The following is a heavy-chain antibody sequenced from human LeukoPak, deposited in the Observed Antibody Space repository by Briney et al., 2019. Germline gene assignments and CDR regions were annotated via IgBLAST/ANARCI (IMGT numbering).Heavy chain of an antibody. J-gene: IGHJ3*02. CDR3: ASGGVGDSLYRLAFDI. Sequence: GESLKISCKGSANIFNGHWIAWVRQKPGRGLEWMGIIWPSDSDTRYRPSFEGLIATSADKSLNTAYLQWNSLKASDSAMYYCASGGVGDSLYRLAFDIWGQGTLVTVSS. CDR1: ANIFNGHW. D-gene: IGHD1-26*01. CDR2: IWPSDSDT. V-gene: IGHV5-51*01.